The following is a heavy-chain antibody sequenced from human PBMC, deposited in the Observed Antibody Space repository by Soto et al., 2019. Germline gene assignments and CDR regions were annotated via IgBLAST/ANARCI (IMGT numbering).Heavy chain of an antibody. CDR3: ARVGPLTTNYGMDV. CDR2: IWYDGSNE. D-gene: IGHD4-4*01. CDR1: GFTFSSYG. V-gene: IGHV3-33*01. J-gene: IGHJ6*02. Sequence: QVQMEESGGGVVQPGRSLRLSCAASGFTFSSYGMHWVRQAPGKGLEWVAVIWYDGSNENYADSVKGRFTISRDNSKNTLYLQMNSLRAEDTAVYYCARVGPLTTNYGMDVWGQGTTVTVSS.